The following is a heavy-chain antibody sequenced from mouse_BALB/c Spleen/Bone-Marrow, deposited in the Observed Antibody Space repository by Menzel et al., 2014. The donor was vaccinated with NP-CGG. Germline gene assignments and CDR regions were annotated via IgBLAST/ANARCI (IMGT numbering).Heavy chain of an antibody. Sequence: EVKLMESGGGLVKPGGSLKLSCAASGFAFSSYDMSWVRQTPEKRLEWVATFSSGDNYTYYPDSVKGRFTLSRDNARNTLYLQMTSLRSEDTAFYCCARQGTGTGYFDYWGQGTTLTVSS. J-gene: IGHJ2*01. V-gene: IGHV5-9*02. CDR2: FSSGDNYT. D-gene: IGHD4-1*01. CDR3: ARQGTGTGYFDY. CDR1: GFAFSSYD.